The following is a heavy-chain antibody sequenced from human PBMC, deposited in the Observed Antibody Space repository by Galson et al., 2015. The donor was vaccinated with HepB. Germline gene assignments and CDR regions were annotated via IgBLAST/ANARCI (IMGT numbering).Heavy chain of an antibody. J-gene: IGHJ6*02. CDR3: TRDLATTFYYYYGMDV. D-gene: IGHD1-1*01. V-gene: IGHV3-74*01. CDR2: IKRDGSTT. Sequence: SLRLSCAASGFNVSAYWMHWVRQVPGGGLVWVSRIKRDGSTTTYADSVKGRFTISRDKAKNTLYLQMNSLRPEDTAVYYCTRDLATTFYYYYGMDVWGQGTTVTVSS. CDR1: GFNVSAYW.